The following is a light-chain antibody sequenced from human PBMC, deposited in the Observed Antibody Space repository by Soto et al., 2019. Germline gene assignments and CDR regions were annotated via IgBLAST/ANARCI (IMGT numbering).Light chain of an antibody. CDR1: QYIGSW. CDR3: QQAYSFPLT. J-gene: IGKJ4*01. CDR2: TAS. Sequence: DTQMTQSPSSVSASVGDRVTITCRASQYIGSWLACYQQKPGRPPKLLIYTASTLQSGVPSRFRGSCSGTDFTLTINSLQPEDFATYYCQQAYSFPLTFGGGTEVENK. V-gene: IGKV1D-12*01.